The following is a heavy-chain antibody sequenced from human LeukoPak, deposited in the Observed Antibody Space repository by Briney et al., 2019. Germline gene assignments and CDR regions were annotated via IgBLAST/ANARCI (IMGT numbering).Heavy chain of an antibody. Sequence: SVKVSCKASGGTFSSYAISWVRQAPGQGLEWMGGIIPIFGTANYAQKFQGRVTITRNTSISTAYMELSSLRSEDTAVYYCARAYTYCGGDCYDYWGQGTLVTVSS. CDR1: GGTFSSYA. CDR3: ARAYTYCGGDCYDY. J-gene: IGHJ4*02. D-gene: IGHD2-21*01. V-gene: IGHV1-69*05. CDR2: IIPIFGTA.